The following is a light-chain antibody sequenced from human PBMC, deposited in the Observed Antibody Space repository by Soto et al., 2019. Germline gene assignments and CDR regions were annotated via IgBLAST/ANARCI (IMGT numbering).Light chain of an antibody. CDR3: SSYTSSSTL. J-gene: IGLJ1*01. Sequence: QSALTQPASVSGSPGQSITISCTGTSSDVGGYNYVSWYQQHPGKAPKLMIYDVSNRPSGVSNRFPGSKSGNTASLTISGLQAEDEADYYCSSYTSSSTLFGTGTKVTVL. CDR1: SSDVGGYNY. V-gene: IGLV2-14*01. CDR2: DVS.